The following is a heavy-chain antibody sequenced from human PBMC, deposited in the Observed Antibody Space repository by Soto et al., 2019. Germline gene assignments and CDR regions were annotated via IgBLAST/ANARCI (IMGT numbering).Heavy chain of an antibody. CDR1: GLNIISYG. D-gene: IGHD3-10*01. Sequence: GVPMRLSCAAAGLNIISYGMHWVSKTTGKGLEWVAVISYEGSNKYYADSVKGRFTISRDDSKNTLYLQMNSLRAEHTAVYYYAKDLLYGSGSYYQFYYYGLDVWGQGTTATVS. V-gene: IGHV3-30*18. CDR3: AKDLLYGSGSYYQFYYYGLDV. CDR2: ISYEGSNK. J-gene: IGHJ6*02.